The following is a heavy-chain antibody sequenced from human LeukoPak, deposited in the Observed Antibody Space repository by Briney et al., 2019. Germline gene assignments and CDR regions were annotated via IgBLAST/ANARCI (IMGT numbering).Heavy chain of an antibody. CDR2: ISAYSGNT. V-gene: IGHV1-18*01. J-gene: IGHJ6*02. D-gene: IGHD5-18*01. CDR3: ASDPGYSYGYYYYGMDV. CDR1: GYTFTSYG. Sequence: ASVKVSCKASGYTFTSYGISWVRQAPGQGLEWMGWISAYSGNTNYAQKLQGRVTMTTDTSTSTAYMELRSLRSDDTAVYYCASDPGYSYGYYYYGMDVWGQGTTVTVSS.